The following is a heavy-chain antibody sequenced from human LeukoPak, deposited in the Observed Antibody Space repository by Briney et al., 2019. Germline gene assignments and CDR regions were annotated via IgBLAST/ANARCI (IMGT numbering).Heavy chain of an antibody. J-gene: IGHJ4*02. CDR1: GFNFSGSA. Sequence: PGGSLKLSCAASGFNFSGSAIHWVRRASGKGLEWVGRIRSKAHSYATTYAASLKGRFTISRDDSKNTTYLQMSSLKTDDTAVYYCTRRSIASSRTDDCWGQGTLVTVSS. D-gene: IGHD6-13*01. V-gene: IGHV3-73*01. CDR3: TRRSIASSRTDDC. CDR2: IRSKAHSYAT.